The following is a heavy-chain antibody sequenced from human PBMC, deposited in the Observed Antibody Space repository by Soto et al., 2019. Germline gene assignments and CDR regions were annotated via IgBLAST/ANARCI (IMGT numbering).Heavy chain of an antibody. Sequence: GASVKVSCKASGYTFTGYYMHWVRQAPGQGLEWMGWINPNSGGTNYAQKFQGWVTMTRDTSISTAYMELSRLRSDDTAVYYCAREVYYDYIWGSYRYNDYFDYWGQGTLVTVSS. CDR3: AREVYYDYIWGSYRYNDYFDY. V-gene: IGHV1-2*04. J-gene: IGHJ4*02. CDR1: GYTFTGYY. CDR2: INPNSGGT. D-gene: IGHD3-16*02.